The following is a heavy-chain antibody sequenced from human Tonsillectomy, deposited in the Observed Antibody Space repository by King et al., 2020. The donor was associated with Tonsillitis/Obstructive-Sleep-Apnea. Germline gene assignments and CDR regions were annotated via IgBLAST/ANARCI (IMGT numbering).Heavy chain of an antibody. CDR3: ARAFVVPAAIRVDWYFDL. CDR2: INHSGRT. D-gene: IGHD2-2*02. CDR1: GGSFSGYY. Sequence: VQLQQWGAGLLKPSETLSLTCAVYGGSFSGYYWSLIRQPPRKGLEWIGEINHSGRTNYNPSLKSRVTISVDTPKNQFSLKLSSVTAADTAVYYCARAFVVPAAIRVDWYFDLWGRGTLVTVSS. J-gene: IGHJ2*01. V-gene: IGHV4-34*01.